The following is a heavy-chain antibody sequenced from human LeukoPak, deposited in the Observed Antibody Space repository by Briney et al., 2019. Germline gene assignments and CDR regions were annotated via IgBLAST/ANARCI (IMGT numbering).Heavy chain of an antibody. D-gene: IGHD3-10*01. Sequence: GGSLRLSCAASGFTFSSYWMSWVRQAPGKGLEWVANIKQDGSEKYYVDSVKGRFTISRDNAKNSLYLQMNSLRAEDTALYYCAKDWFGELLSGYDYWGQGTPVTVSS. J-gene: IGHJ4*02. CDR3: AKDWFGELLSGYDY. CDR2: IKQDGSEK. V-gene: IGHV3-7*03. CDR1: GFTFSSYW.